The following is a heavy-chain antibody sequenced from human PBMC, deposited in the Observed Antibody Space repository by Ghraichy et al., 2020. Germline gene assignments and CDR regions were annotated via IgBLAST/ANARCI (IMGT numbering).Heavy chain of an antibody. J-gene: IGHJ4*02. CDR2: ISGSGTAI. D-gene: IGHD2-21*01. CDR1: GFTFSSHE. Sequence: GESLNISCEASGFTFSSHEMNWVRQAPGKGLEWISYISGSGTAIYYADSVKGRFTISRDNAKNSLYLQMSSLRAEDTALYYCARMETQLWGRPVRYWGQGTLVIVSS. V-gene: IGHV3-48*03. CDR3: ARMETQLWGRPVRY.